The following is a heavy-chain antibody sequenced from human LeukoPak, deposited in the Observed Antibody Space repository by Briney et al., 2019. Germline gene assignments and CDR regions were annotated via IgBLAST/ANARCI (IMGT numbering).Heavy chain of an antibody. CDR1: GGSISSYY. D-gene: IGHD3-22*01. Sequence: PSETLSLTCTVSGGSISSYYWSWIRQPPGKGLEWIGYIYTSGSTNYNPSLKSRVTISVDTSKNQFSLKLSSVTAADTAVYYCARNGDSSGPRYYYYMDVWSKGTTVTVSS. CDR2: IYTSGST. J-gene: IGHJ6*03. V-gene: IGHV4-4*09. CDR3: ARNGDSSGPRYYYYMDV.